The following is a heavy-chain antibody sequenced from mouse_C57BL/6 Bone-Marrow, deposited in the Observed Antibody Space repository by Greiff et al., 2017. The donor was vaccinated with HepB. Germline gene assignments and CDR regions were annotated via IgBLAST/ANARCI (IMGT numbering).Heavy chain of an antibody. CDR2: INPGSGGT. V-gene: IGHV1-54*01. Sequence: VQLQQSGAELVRPGTSVKVSCKASGYAFTNYLIEWVEQRPGQGLEWIGVINPGSGGTNYNEKFKGKATLTADKSSSTAYMQLSSLTSEDSAVYFCARSTGHGSLDYWGQGTTLTVSS. D-gene: IGHD1-1*01. J-gene: IGHJ2*01. CDR3: ARSTGHGSLDY. CDR1: GYAFTNYL.